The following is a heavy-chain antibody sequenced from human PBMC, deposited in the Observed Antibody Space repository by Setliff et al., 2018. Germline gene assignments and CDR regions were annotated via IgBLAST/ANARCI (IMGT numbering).Heavy chain of an antibody. Sequence: SETLSLTCIVSGGSISPYYWSWIRQPPGKGLEWICYISYSGNTNYNPSLQSRVTITVDTSKNQFSLKLTSVTAADTAVYYCARAPQYSNFWYALSWFDPWGQGTLVTVSS. CDR1: GGSISPYY. CDR3: ARAPQYSNFWYALSWFDP. J-gene: IGHJ5*02. D-gene: IGHD3-3*01. CDR2: ISYSGNT. V-gene: IGHV4-59*12.